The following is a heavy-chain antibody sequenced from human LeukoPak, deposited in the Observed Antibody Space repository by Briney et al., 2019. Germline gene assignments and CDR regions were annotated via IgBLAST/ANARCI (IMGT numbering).Heavy chain of an antibody. CDR1: GFTFSSYA. Sequence: PGGSLRLSCAASGFTFSSYAMSWVRQAPGKGLEWVSAISGSGGTTYYADSVKGRFTISRDNSKNTLYLQMNSLRAEDTAVYYCAKDPSSGYYSIGNAFDIWGQGTMVTVSS. V-gene: IGHV3-23*01. CDR2: ISGSGGTT. D-gene: IGHD3-3*01. CDR3: AKDPSSGYYSIGNAFDI. J-gene: IGHJ3*02.